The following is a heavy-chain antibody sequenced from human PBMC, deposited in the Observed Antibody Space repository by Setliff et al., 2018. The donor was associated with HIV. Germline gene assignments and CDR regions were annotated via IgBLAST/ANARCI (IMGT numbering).Heavy chain of an antibody. J-gene: IGHJ6*03. CDR2: IIPIFGPA. D-gene: IGHD6-6*01. CDR3: ATIPRPSYYYYYYMDV. CDR1: GGTFSSYA. Sequence: SVKVSCKASGGTFSSYAITWVRQAPGQGLEWMGGIIPIFGPANYAQKFQGRVTIIADKSTSTAYMELSSLRSEDTAVYYCATIPRPSYYYYYYMDVWGKGTTVTVSS. V-gene: IGHV1-69*06.